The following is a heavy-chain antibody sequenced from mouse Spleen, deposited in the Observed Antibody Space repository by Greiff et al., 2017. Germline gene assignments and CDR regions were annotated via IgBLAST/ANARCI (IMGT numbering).Heavy chain of an antibody. V-gene: IGHV1-14*01. D-gene: IGHD1-1*01. Sequence: SGPELVKPGASVKMSCKASGYTFTSYVMHWVKQKPGQGLEWIGYINPYNDGTKYNEKFKGKATLTSDKSSSTAYMELSSLTSEDSAVYYCARTTVVPIYAMDYWGQGTSVTVSS. CDR1: GYTFTSYV. CDR3: ARTTVVPIYAMDY. CDR2: INPYNDGT. J-gene: IGHJ4*01.